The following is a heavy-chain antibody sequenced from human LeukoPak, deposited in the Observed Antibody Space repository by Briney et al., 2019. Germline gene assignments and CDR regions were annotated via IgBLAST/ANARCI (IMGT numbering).Heavy chain of an antibody. J-gene: IGHJ6*02. CDR3: ARGGGLDV. Sequence: SGGSLRLSCAASTFSSYSMNWARQAPGKGLEWVASINHNGNVNYYVDSVKGRFTISRDNAKNSLYLQMSNLRAEDTAVYFCARGGGLDVWGQGATVTVSS. CDR2: INHNGNVN. CDR1: TFSSYS. D-gene: IGHD3-16*01. V-gene: IGHV3-7*03.